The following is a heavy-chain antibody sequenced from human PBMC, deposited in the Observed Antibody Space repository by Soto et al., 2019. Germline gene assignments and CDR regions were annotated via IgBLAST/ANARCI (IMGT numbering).Heavy chain of an antibody. Sequence: SETLSLTCTVSGGSISSSYWSWIRQPPGKGLEWIGYIYHSGSTNYNPSLKSRVTISVDTSKNQFSLKLSSVTAADTAVYYCARVSGGYCSGGSCYSGHYYYYYYMDVWGNGTTVTVSS. CDR3: ARVSGGYCSGGSCYSGHYYYYYYMDV. CDR1: GGSISSSY. V-gene: IGHV4-59*12. CDR2: IYHSGST. D-gene: IGHD2-15*01. J-gene: IGHJ6*03.